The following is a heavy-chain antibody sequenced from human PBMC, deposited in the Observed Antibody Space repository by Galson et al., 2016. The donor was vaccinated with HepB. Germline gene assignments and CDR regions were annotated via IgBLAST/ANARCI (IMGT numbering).Heavy chain of an antibody. CDR2: IKRDGTAA. D-gene: IGHD2-8*01. J-gene: IGHJ4*02. Sequence: SLRLSCAASGFTFSGYWMHWVRQVPGKGLVWVSRIKRDGTAATHADSVRGRFTISRDNAKNTLYLQMNNLRVDDTALYYCASGLVSGTKYWGQGTLVTVSS. CDR3: ASGLVSGTKY. CDR1: GFTFSGYW. V-gene: IGHV3-74*01.